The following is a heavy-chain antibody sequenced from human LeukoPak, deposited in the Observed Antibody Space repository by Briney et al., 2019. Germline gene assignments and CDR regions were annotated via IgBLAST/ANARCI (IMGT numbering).Heavy chain of an antibody. J-gene: IGHJ5*02. V-gene: IGHV3-23*01. CDR3: VKDSAGYFQRINWFDP. CDR1: GFTFSSYA. CDR2: ISGSGGST. D-gene: IGHD2/OR15-2a*01. Sequence: GGSLRLSCAASGFTFSSYAMSWVRQAPGKGLEWVSAISGSGGSTYYADSVKGRFTISRDNSKNTLYLQMNSLRAEDTAVYYCVKDSAGYFQRINWFDPWGQGTLVTVSS.